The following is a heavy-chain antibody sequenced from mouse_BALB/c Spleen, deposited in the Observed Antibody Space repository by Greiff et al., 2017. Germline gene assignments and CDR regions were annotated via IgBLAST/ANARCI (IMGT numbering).Heavy chain of an antibody. CDR2: ISSGGSYT. CDR1: GFTFSSYG. Sequence: EVQVVESGGDLVKPGGSLKLSCAASGFTFSSYGMSWVRQTPDKRLEWVATISSGGSYTYFPDSVKGRFTISRDNAKNTLYLQMSSLTSEDTAMYYCARRGDYYGSGGYFDYWGQGTTLTVSS. D-gene: IGHD1-1*01. V-gene: IGHV5-6*01. CDR3: ARRGDYYGSGGYFDY. J-gene: IGHJ2*01.